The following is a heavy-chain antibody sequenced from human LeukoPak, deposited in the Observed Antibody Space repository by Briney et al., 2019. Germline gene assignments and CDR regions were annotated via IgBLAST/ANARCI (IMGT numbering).Heavy chain of an antibody. CDR1: GYTFTSNN. J-gene: IGHJ4*02. Sequence: ASVKVSCKTFGYTFTSNNMHWVRQAPGQGLEWMGWISAYNGNTNYAQKLQGRVTMTTDTSTSTAYMELRSLRSDDTAVYYCARDVGYDYVWGSYRFDYWGQGTLVTVSS. V-gene: IGHV1-18*04. CDR3: ARDVGYDYVWGSYRFDY. D-gene: IGHD3-16*02. CDR2: ISAYNGNT.